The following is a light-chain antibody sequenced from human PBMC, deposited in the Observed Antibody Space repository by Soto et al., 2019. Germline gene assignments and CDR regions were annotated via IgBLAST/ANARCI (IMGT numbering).Light chain of an antibody. CDR1: SSDAVSNNL. Sequence: QSALTQPASVSGSPGQSITISCTGTSSDAVSNNLVSWYQQHPGKAPKLIIYEVTKRPSGISNRFSVSTSGNTASLTIAGLQAEDEADYYCCSYAGSSTVAFGGGTKLTVL. CDR3: CSYAGSSTVA. V-gene: IGLV2-23*02. J-gene: IGLJ2*01. CDR2: EVT.